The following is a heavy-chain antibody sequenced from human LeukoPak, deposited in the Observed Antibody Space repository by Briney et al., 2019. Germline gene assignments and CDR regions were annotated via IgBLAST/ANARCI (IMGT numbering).Heavy chain of an antibody. V-gene: IGHV4-39*01. CDR2: IYYSGST. D-gene: IGHD3-3*01. CDR1: GGSISSSSYY. CDR3: ARGIYDFWSGYYTPGYNWFDP. Sequence: SETLSLTCTVSGGSISSSSYYWGWIRQPPGKGLEWIGSIYYSGSTYYNPSLKSRVTISVDTSKNQFSLKLSSVTAADTAVYYCARGIYDFWSGYYTPGYNWFDPWGQGTLVTVSS. J-gene: IGHJ5*02.